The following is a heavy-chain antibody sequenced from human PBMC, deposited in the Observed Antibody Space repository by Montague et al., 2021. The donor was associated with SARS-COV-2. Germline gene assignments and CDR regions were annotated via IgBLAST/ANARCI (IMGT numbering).Heavy chain of an antibody. D-gene: IGHD3-9*01. CDR3: ARQDDILTGYYYYGMDV. CDR2: YYSGST. Sequence: YYSGSTSYNSPVKSRVTISVHTSKNQFSLQLSSVTAADTAVYYCARQDDILTGYYYYGMDVWGQGTTGTVSS. J-gene: IGHJ6*02. V-gene: IGHV4-39*01.